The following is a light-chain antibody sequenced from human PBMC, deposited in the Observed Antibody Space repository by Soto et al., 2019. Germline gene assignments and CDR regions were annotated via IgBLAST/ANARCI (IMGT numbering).Light chain of an antibody. CDR1: QSVSSSY. J-gene: IGKJ1*01. Sequence: EIVLPHSPGTLSLSPGERATLSCRASQSVSSSYLAWYQQKPGQAPRLLIYGASSRATGIPDRFTGSGSGTDFTLTINRLEPEDSAVYYCQQYGGMWTFGQGTKVDIK. CDR3: QQYGGMWT. CDR2: GAS. V-gene: IGKV3-20*01.